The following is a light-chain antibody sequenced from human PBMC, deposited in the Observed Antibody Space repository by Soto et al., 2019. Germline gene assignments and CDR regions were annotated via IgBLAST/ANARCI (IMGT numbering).Light chain of an antibody. CDR3: KSYDGGVTGSV. CDR1: SSNIGAGFD. CDR2: SNT. V-gene: IGLV1-40*01. J-gene: IGLJ1*01. Sequence: QAVVTQPPSVSGAPGHTVTISCTGSSSNIGAGFDVHWYQQVPGTAPKLVLYSNTARPSGVPDRFSGSRSGSSGSLAVTGLQPEDEADYYCKSYDGGVTGSVFGTGTKLTVL.